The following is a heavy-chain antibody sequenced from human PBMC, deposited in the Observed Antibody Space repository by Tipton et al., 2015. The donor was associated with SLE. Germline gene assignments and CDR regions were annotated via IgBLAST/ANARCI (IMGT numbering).Heavy chain of an antibody. CDR3: ATFSQSRLFDY. J-gene: IGHJ4*02. CDR1: GGSFNGYY. CDR2: IYYSGST. D-gene: IGHD3-3*02. Sequence: TLSLTCAVYGGSFNGYYWSWIRQPPGKGLEWIGYIYYSGSTNYNPSLKSRVTMSVDTSKNQFSLKLSSVTAADTAVYYCATFSQSRLFDYWGQGRLVTVSS. V-gene: IGHV4-59*12.